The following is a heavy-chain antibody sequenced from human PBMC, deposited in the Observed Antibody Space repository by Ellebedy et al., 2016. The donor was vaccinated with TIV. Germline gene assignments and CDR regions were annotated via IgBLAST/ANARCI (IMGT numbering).Heavy chain of an antibody. CDR2: ISWNSGSI. J-gene: IGHJ4*02. CDR1: GFTFDDYA. Sequence: GGSLRLXCAASGFTFDDYAMHWVRQAPGKGLEWVSGISWNSGSIGYADSVKGRFTISRDNAKNSLYLQMNSLRAEDTALYYCAKASGSGSYYASDYWGQGTLVTVSS. CDR3: AKASGSGSYYASDY. V-gene: IGHV3-9*01. D-gene: IGHD1-26*01.